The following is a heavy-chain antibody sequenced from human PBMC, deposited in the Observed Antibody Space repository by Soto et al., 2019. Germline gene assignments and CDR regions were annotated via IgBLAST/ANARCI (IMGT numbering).Heavy chain of an antibody. CDR1: GLSVSSNY. Sequence: EVQLVESGGGLIQPGGSLRLSCAASGLSVSSNYMTWVRQAPGKGLEWVSLIYRGGSTYYAASVKGRFIISRDSSNNTIYLHMKSLRVEDTAVYFCARVDYDGSAYYGEWSRFDPWGQGTLVTVSS. D-gene: IGHD3-22*01. V-gene: IGHV3-53*01. J-gene: IGHJ5*02. CDR3: ARVDYDGSAYYGEWSRFDP. CDR2: IYRGGST.